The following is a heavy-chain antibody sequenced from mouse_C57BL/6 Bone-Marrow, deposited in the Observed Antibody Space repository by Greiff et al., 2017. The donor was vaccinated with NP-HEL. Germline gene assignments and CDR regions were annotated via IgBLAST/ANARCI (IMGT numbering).Heavy chain of an antibody. Sequence: QVQLQQSGAELVKPGASVKISCKASGYAFSSYWMNWVKQRPGKGLEWIGQIYPGDGDTNYNGKFKGKATLTADKSSSTAYMQLSSLTSEDSAVYFCARPHYYGSSPAWFAYWGQGTLVTVSA. CDR1: GYAFSSYW. CDR2: IYPGDGDT. J-gene: IGHJ3*01. CDR3: ARPHYYGSSPAWFAY. D-gene: IGHD1-1*01. V-gene: IGHV1-80*01.